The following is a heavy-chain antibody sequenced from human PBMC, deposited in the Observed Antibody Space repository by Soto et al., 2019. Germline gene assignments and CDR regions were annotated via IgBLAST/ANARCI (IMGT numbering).Heavy chain of an antibody. D-gene: IGHD4-17*01. CDR1: GYTFSAYY. J-gene: IGHJ4*02. CDR2: INPNSGAT. CDR3: AKDGQFGDYGKYSDY. V-gene: IGHV1-2*02. Sequence: ASVKVSRKASGYTFSAYYMHWVRQAPGQGLEWMGWINPNSGATNYAQKFQGRVTMTRDASIRTAYMELSRLTSDDTALYYCAKDGQFGDYGKYSDYSGQAPLLT.